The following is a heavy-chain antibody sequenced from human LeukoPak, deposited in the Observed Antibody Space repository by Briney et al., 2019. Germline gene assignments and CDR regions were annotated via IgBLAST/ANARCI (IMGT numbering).Heavy chain of an antibody. J-gene: IGHJ6*03. CDR1: GYTFTSYG. CDR3: ARKGHDFFWGSYYYYYMDV. D-gene: IGHD3-16*01. CDR2: ISAYNGNT. Sequence: GASVKVSCKASGYTFTSYGISWVRQAPGQGLEWMGWISAYNGNTNYAQKFQGRVTMTRDTSISTAYMELSSLRSEDTAVYYCARKGHDFFWGSYYYYYMDVWGKGTTVTVSS. V-gene: IGHV1-18*01.